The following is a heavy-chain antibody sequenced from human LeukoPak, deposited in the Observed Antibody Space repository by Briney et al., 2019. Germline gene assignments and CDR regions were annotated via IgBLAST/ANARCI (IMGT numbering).Heavy chain of an antibody. CDR1: GFTFSSYD. J-gene: IGHJ3*02. CDR3: ARGGGLSYGSAFDI. V-gene: IGHV3-13*01. Sequence: PGGSLRLSCAASGFTFSSYDMHWVRQATGKGLEWVSAIGTAGDTYYPGSVKGRFTISRENAKNSLYLQMNSLRAGDTAVYYCARGGGLSYGSAFDIWGQGTMVTVSS. CDR2: IGTAGDT. D-gene: IGHD5-18*01.